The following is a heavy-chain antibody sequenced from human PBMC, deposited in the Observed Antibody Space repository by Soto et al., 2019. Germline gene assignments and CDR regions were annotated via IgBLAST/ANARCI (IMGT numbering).Heavy chain of an antibody. Sequence: GESLKICYKASGFNFTGAWIGWMRQMPGKGLEWMGIIYPGDSGTKYSPSFIGQVSTSADKSINTAYLQWSSLQASDTAMYFCATATSVTGNFDYWGQGTLVTVS. CDR2: IYPGDSGT. V-gene: IGHV5-51*01. CDR1: GFNFTGAW. CDR3: ATATSVTGNFDY. J-gene: IGHJ4*02. D-gene: IGHD2-21*02.